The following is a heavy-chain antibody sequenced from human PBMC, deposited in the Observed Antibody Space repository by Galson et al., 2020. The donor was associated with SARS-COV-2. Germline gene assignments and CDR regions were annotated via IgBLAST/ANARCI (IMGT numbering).Heavy chain of an antibody. CDR2: VNSDGSST. Sequence: GGSLRLSCVASGFSLRGYWLHWVRQAPGKGLVWVARVNSDGSSTFYADSVKGRFTISRDNSRNTLYLQMNSLRFDDTAVYYCAIPAGFGELPGGGGWSDPWGQGTLVTVSS. V-gene: IGHV3-74*01. D-gene: IGHD3-10*01. J-gene: IGHJ5*02. CDR3: AIPAGFGELPGGGGWSDP. CDR1: GFSLRGYW.